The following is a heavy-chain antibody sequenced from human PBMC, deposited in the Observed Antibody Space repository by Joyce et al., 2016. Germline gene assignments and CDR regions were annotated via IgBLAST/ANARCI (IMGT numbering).Heavy chain of an antibody. CDR2: ISGTSYYI. CDR1: GSPFRSSS. J-gene: IGHJ6*02. V-gene: IGHV3-21*01. CDR3: ARGGISYYYAMDV. D-gene: IGHD3-16*01. Sequence: QLVESGGGVVKPGGSLRLSCEASGSPFRSSSMSWFRQAPGKGLEWVAAISGTSYYIFHAETVRGRFTVSRDNAKKTLYLQMNSLRAEDSAVFYCARGGISYYYAMDVWGQGTTVTVSS.